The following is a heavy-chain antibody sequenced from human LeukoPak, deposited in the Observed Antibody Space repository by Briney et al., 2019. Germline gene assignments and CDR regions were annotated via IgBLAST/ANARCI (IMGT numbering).Heavy chain of an antibody. CDR2: IYTSGST. J-gene: IGHJ4*02. D-gene: IGHD1-26*01. Sequence: SETLSLTCTVSGGSISSYYWSWIRQPAGKGLEWIGRIYTSGSTNYNPSLKRRVTMSVDTSKNQLSLKLSSVTAADRAVYYCARGGGVGALGYWGQGTLVTVSS. CDR3: ARGGGVGALGY. CDR1: GGSISSYY. V-gene: IGHV4-4*07.